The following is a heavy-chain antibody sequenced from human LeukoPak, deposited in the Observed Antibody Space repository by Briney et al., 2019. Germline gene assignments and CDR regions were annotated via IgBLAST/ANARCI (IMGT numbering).Heavy chain of an antibody. CDR3: ARRKDTAMAPFDY. Sequence: GGSLRLSCAASGFTFSSYGMSWVRQAPGKGLEWVAAISGSGGSTYYADSVKGRFTISRDNSKNTLYLQMNSLRAEDTAVYYCARRKDTAMAPFDYWGQGTLVTVSS. V-gene: IGHV3-23*01. CDR1: GFTFSSYG. D-gene: IGHD5-18*01. CDR2: ISGSGGST. J-gene: IGHJ4*02.